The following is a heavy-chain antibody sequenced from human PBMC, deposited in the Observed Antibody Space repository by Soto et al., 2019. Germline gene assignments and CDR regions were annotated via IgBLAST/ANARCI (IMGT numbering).Heavy chain of an antibody. J-gene: IGHJ4*02. CDR1: GFTFTNTY. D-gene: IGHD3-16*01. CDR2: IYSGGDT. CDR3: ARGRLRLAYFDC. Sequence: GGSLRLSCAASGFTFTNTYMTWVRQAPGKGLEWVSIIYSGGDTYYTDSVKGRFTLSIDNSQNMLFLQMNSVRVEDTAVYYCARGRLRLAYFDCWGQGTLVTVSS. V-gene: IGHV3-53*01.